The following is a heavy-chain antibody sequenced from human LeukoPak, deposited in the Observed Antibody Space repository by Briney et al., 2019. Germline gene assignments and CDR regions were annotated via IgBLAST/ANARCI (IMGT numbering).Heavy chain of an antibody. V-gene: IGHV4-59*04. J-gene: IGHJ5*02. Sequence: PSETLSLTCTVSGGSISSYYWSWIRQPPGKGLEWIGTIYCSGSTYYNLSLKSRVTISVDTSKNQFSLRLSSVTAADTAVYYCARLWLPHWFDPWGQGTLVTVSS. CDR1: GGSISSYY. CDR2: IYCSGST. CDR3: ARLWLPHWFDP. D-gene: IGHD5-12*01.